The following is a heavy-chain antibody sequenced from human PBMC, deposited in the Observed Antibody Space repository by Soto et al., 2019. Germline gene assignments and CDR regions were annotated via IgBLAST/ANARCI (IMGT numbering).Heavy chain of an antibody. J-gene: IGHJ6*02. CDR1: GFSLSDYA. D-gene: IGHD3-3*01. CDR3: ARIKLVEWFFIDIDVYDMDV. CDR2: ISSDSRTI. Sequence: GGSLRLSCVASGFSLSDYAVNWVRQAPGKGLEWVSFISSDSRTIYYADSVEGRFTVSRDNARNSVSLQMDSLRDEDAAVYYCARIKLVEWFFIDIDVYDMDVWGQGTPVTVSS. V-gene: IGHV3-48*02.